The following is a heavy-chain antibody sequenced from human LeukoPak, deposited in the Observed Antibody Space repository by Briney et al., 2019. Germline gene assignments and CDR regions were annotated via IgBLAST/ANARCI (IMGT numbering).Heavy chain of an antibody. CDR1: GFTFSSYG. CDR2: ISGSGGST. CDR3: AKDLEGVVTGPFDY. D-gene: IGHD4-23*01. V-gene: IGHV3-23*01. Sequence: GGSLRLSCAASGFTFSSYGMSWVRQAPGKGLEWVSAISGSGGSTYYADSVKGRFTISRDNSKNTLYLQMNSLRAEDTALYYCAKDLEGVVTGPFDYWGQGTLVTVSS. J-gene: IGHJ4*02.